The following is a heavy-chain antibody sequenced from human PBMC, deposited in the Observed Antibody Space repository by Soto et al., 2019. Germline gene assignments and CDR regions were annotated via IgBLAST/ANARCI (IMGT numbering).Heavy chain of an antibody. Sequence: QVQLVQSGAEVKKPGSSVKVSCRASGGIFTRYDIRWVRQAPGQGLEWMGAIIPIFGTANYAQKFQGRVTITADASTSPAYMELSSLSSEDTSIYYCATNEGRDVSNFDYWGQGTMVTVSS. V-gene: IGHV1-69*01. J-gene: IGHJ4*02. CDR3: ATNEGRDVSNFDY. CDR1: GGIFTRYD. CDR2: IIPIFGTA. D-gene: IGHD2-15*01.